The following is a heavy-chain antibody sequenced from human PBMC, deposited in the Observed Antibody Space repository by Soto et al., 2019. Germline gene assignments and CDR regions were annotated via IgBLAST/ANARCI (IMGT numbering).Heavy chain of an antibody. D-gene: IGHD2-15*01. J-gene: IGHJ6*02. V-gene: IGHV1-69*02. Sequence: QVQLVQSGAEVKKPGSSVKVSCKASGGTFSSYPISWVRQAPGQGLEWMGRIIPILGIANYAQKFQGRVTITADKSTSTAHMELSSLRCEDTAVYYWAGLVVADTGVDVCGQGTTVTVS. CDR3: AGLVVADTGVDV. CDR2: IIPILGIA. CDR1: GGTFSSYP.